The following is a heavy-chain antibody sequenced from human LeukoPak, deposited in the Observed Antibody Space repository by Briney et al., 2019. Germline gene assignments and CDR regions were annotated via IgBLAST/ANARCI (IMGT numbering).Heavy chain of an antibody. J-gene: IGHJ5*02. Sequence: PGGSLRLSCAASGFTFSSYAMSWVRQAPGKGVEWVSAISGSGGSTYYADSVKGRFTISRDNSKHTLYLQMNSLRAEDTAVYYCANYYDILTGNNWFDPWGQGTLVTVSS. D-gene: IGHD3-9*01. CDR1: GFTFSSYA. CDR3: ANYYDILTGNNWFDP. V-gene: IGHV3-23*01. CDR2: ISGSGGST.